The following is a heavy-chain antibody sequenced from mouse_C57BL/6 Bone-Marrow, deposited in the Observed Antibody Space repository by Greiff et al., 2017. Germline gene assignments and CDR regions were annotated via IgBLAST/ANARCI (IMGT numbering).Heavy chain of an antibody. CDR1: EYEFPSHD. Sequence: EVKLMESGGGLVQPGESLKLSWESNEYEFPSHDMSWVRKTPEKRLELVAAINSDGGSTYYPDTMERRFIISRDNTKKTLYRQMSSLRSEDTAWYYCARRGDYDLDYWGQGTTLTVSS. CDR3: ARRGDYDLDY. CDR2: INSDGGST. V-gene: IGHV5-2*01. D-gene: IGHD2-4*01. J-gene: IGHJ2*01.